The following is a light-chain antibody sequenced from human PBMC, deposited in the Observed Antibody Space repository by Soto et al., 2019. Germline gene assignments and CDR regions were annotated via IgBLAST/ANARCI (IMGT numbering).Light chain of an antibody. Sequence: EIVLTQSPGTLSLSPGERATLSCRASQSVSSSYLAWYQQKPGHAPRLLIYGASSRAAGIPDRFSGSGSGTDFTLTISSLEPEDFAVYYCQQYGSSPWTFGQGTKVEIK. CDR1: QSVSSSY. J-gene: IGKJ1*01. V-gene: IGKV3-20*01. CDR3: QQYGSSPWT. CDR2: GAS.